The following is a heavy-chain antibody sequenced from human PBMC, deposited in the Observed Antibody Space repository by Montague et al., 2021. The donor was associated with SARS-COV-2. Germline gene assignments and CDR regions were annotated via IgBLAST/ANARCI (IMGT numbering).Heavy chain of an antibody. D-gene: IGHD3-16*02. Sequence: PALVKPTQTLTLTCTVSGFSLNNRLGVTWIRQPPGKALEWLAHIFLNGEQSVTTSLKTRVTVSRDTSKNQDVLSMTNVDPADTATYYCARIRSDPPLLYLGVWDYYFDXWGQGILVSVSS. V-gene: IGHV2-26*01. CDR2: IFLNGEQ. CDR3: ARIRSDPPLLYLGVWDYYFDX. CDR1: GFSLNNRLG. J-gene: IGHJ4*02.